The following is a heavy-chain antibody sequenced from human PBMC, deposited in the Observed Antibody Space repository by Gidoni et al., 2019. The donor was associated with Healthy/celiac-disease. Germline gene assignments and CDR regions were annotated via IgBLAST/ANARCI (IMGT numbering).Heavy chain of an antibody. CDR2: IYYSGST. V-gene: IGHV4-39*07. CDR3: ASYSSGYYYPDAFDI. J-gene: IGHJ3*02. Sequence: QLQLQESGPGLVKPSETLSLTCTVSGGSIISSSYYWGWIRPPPGKGLEWIGSIYYSGSTYYNPSLKSRVTISVDTSKNQFSLKLSSVTAADTAVYYCASYSSGYYYPDAFDIWGQGTMVTVSS. CDR1: GGSIISSSYY. D-gene: IGHD3-22*01.